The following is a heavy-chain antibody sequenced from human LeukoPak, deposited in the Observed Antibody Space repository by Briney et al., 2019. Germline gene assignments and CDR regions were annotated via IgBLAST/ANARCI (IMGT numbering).Heavy chain of an antibody. CDR3: ARDWGVSARPGYMDV. CDR1: GYSISSSYY. CDR2: IYYSGST. V-gene: IGHV4-38-2*02. J-gene: IGHJ6*03. D-gene: IGHD6-6*01. Sequence: SETLSLTCTVSGYSISSSYYWGWIRQPPGKGLEWIGSIYYSGSTYYNPSLKSRVTISVDTSKNQFSLRLSSVTAADTAVYYCARDWGVSARPGYMDVWGKGTTVTVSS.